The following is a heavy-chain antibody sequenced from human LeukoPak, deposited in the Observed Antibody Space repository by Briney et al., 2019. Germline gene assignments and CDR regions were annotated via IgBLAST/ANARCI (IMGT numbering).Heavy chain of an antibody. J-gene: IGHJ6*03. V-gene: IGHV3-23*01. CDR1: GFTFSSYW. Sequence: GGSLRLSCAASGFTFSSYWMSWVRQAPGKGLEWISGITGGRSTYYADSVKGRFTISRDNSKNTLYLQMNSLRAEDTAVYYCAKDRVMDTAMDLPPYYMDVWGKGTTVTVSS. D-gene: IGHD5-18*01. CDR3: AKDRVMDTAMDLPPYYMDV. CDR2: ITGGRST.